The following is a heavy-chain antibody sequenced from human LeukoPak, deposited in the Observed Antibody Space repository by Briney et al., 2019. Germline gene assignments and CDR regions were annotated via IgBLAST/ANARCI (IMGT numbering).Heavy chain of an antibody. CDR1: GGTFSSYV. CDR3: ARVGDRDSSTWYFDY. D-gene: IGHD6-13*01. V-gene: IGHV1-69*04. J-gene: IGHJ4*02. CDR2: IIPIFNIP. Sequence: SVNVSCKASGGTFSSYVINWVRQAPGQGLEWMGRIIPIFNIPNYAQKFQGRVTITADKSTSTAYMELSSLRSEDTAVYYCARVGDRDSSTWYFDYWGQGTLVTVSS.